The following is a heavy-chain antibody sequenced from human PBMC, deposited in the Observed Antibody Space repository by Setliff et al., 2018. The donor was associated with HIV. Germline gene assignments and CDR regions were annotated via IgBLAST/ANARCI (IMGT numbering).Heavy chain of an antibody. D-gene: IGHD1-26*01. J-gene: IGHJ3*02. CDR2: ISPKKGGT. CDR1: GGTFSSYA. CDR3: ARGDWELLGAFDI. Sequence: SVKVSCKPSGGTFSSYAITWLRQAPGQGPEWMGWISPKKGGTNYAQKFQGRVTMTRDTSISTAYMELSSLRSDDTAVYYCARGDWELLGAFDIWGQGTMVTVSS. V-gene: IGHV1-2*02.